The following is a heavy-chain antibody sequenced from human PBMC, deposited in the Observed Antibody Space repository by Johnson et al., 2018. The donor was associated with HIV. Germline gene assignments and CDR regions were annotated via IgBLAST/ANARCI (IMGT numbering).Heavy chain of an antibody. CDR1: GFTFSSYG. CDR3: ARLRAEAQFDAFDI. Sequence: QVQLVESGGGVVQPGRSLRLSCAASGFTFSSYGMHWVRQAPGKGLEWVAVISHDANNKFYADSVKGRFAVSRDDSKNTLYLQMSSLRVEDTAVYYCARLRAEAQFDAFDIWGQGTMVTVSS. D-gene: IGHD5-24*01. V-gene: IGHV3-30*03. CDR2: ISHDANNK. J-gene: IGHJ3*02.